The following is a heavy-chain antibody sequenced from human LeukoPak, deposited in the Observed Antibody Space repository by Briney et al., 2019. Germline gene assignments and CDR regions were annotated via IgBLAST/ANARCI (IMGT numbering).Heavy chain of an antibody. Sequence: SETLSLTCTVSGGSISSYYWSWIRQPAGKGLEWIGRIYTSGSTNYNPSLKSRVTMSVDTSKNQFSLKLSSVTAADTAVYYCARSQGPINYYYYYYMDVWGKGTTVTISS. CDR1: GGSISSYY. CDR2: IYTSGST. D-gene: IGHD3-9*01. J-gene: IGHJ6*03. V-gene: IGHV4-4*07. CDR3: ARSQGPINYYYYYYMDV.